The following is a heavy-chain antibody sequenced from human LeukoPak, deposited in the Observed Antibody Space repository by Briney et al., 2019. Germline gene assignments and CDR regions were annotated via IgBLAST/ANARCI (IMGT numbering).Heavy chain of an antibody. D-gene: IGHD2-15*01. CDR3: ARDGGSDPFFDY. CDR2: ISAYNGNT. V-gene: IGHV1-18*01. J-gene: IGHJ4*02. Sequence: ASVKVSCKASRYTFTSYGISWVRQAPGQGLEGMGWISAYNGNTNYPQKLQGRVTMTTDTSTSTAYMELRSLRSDDTAVYYCARDGGSDPFFDYWGQGTLVTVSS. CDR1: RYTFTSYG.